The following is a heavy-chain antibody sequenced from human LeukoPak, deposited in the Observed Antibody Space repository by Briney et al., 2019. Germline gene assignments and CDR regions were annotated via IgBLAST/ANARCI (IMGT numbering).Heavy chain of an antibody. V-gene: IGHV3-7*03. CDR1: GFTFSNSW. Sequence: PGGSLRLSCAGSGFTFSNSWMGWVRQAPGKGLEWVANVQHIGGETYYVDSVKGRFTISRDNSKNTLYLQMNSLRAEDTAVYYCAKDGKFGVVGNWFDPWGQGTLVTVSS. D-gene: IGHD3-3*01. CDR2: VQHIGGET. CDR3: AKDGKFGVVGNWFDP. J-gene: IGHJ5*02.